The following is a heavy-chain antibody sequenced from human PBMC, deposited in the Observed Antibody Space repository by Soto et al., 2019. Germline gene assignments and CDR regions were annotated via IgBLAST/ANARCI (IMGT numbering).Heavy chain of an antibody. V-gene: IGHV4-34*01. J-gene: IGHJ6*02. Sequence: SETLSLTCAVYGGSFSGYYWSWIRQPPGKGLEWIGEINHSGSTNYNPSLKSRVTISVDTSKNQFSLKLSSVTAADTAVYYCSRVRGSSWTYYYSGMDVWGQGTTVT. CDR1: GGSFSGYY. CDR2: INHSGST. CDR3: SRVRGSSWTYYYSGMDV. D-gene: IGHD6-13*01.